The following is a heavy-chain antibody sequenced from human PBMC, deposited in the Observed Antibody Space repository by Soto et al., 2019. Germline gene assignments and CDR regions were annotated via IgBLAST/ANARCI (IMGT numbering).Heavy chain of an antibody. CDR1: GITFGSRA. CDR2: ISGSGGST. D-gene: IGHD5-12*01. CDR3: AKALIRSIVATLGPLDY. Sequence: VGSLRLSCVASGITFGSRAMSWVRQAPGEGLEWVSAISGSGGSTYYADSVKGRFTISRDNSKNTLYLQMNSLRAEDTAVYYCAKALIRSIVATLGPLDYWGQGTLVTVSS. V-gene: IGHV3-23*01. J-gene: IGHJ4*02.